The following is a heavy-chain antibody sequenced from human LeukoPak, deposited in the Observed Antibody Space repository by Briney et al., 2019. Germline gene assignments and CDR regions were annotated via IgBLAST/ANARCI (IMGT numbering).Heavy chain of an antibody. J-gene: IGHJ4*02. Sequence: GGSLRLSCAASAFTFSSYAMSWVRQAPGKGLEWVSVIYSGGSKYYADSVKGRFTIPRDNSKNTLYLQMNSLRAEDTAVYYCAITMVRGVIWFWGQGTLVTVSS. CDR2: IYSGGSK. CDR1: AFTFSSYA. V-gene: IGHV3-66*01. D-gene: IGHD3-10*01. CDR3: AITMVRGVIWF.